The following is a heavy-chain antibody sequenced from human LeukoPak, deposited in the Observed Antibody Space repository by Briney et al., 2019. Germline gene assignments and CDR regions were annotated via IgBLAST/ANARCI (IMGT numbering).Heavy chain of an antibody. Sequence: SGGSLRLSCAASGFTFDDYAVHWVRQAPGKGLEWVSGISWNSGSIGYADSVKGRFTISRDNAKNSLYLQMNSLRAEDTALYYCAKTRFTSSPDYYYGMDVWGQGTTVTVSS. CDR2: ISWNSGSI. CDR3: AKTRFTSSPDYYYGMDV. CDR1: GFTFDDYA. J-gene: IGHJ6*02. V-gene: IGHV3-9*01. D-gene: IGHD2-2*01.